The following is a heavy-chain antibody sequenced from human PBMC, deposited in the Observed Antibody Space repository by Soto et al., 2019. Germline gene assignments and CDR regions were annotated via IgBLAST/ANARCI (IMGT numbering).Heavy chain of an antibody. CDR2: IFYSGST. J-gene: IGHJ5*02. Sequence: PSETLSLTCTVSGGSISNYYWSWIRQPPGRGLEWIGHIFYSGSTNYNPALKSRVTISVDTSKSQFSLKLSSVTAADTDVYYCAKDSGYNYGYFRWFDPWGQGTLVTVS. CDR1: GGSISNYY. D-gene: IGHD5-18*01. V-gene: IGHV4-59*01. CDR3: AKDSGYNYGYFRWFDP.